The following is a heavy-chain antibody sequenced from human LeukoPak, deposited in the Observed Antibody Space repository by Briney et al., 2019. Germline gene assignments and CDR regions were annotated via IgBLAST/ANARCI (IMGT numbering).Heavy chain of an antibody. V-gene: IGHV3-23*01. J-gene: IGHJ4*02. CDR3: AKDRAEYYYDSSGYYYFDY. Sequence: GGSLGLSCAASGFTFNMYALSWVRQTPGKGLEWVSTITTRGGNTYYADSVKGRFTISRDNSKNTLYLQMNSLRAEDTAVYYCAKDRAEYYYDSSGYYYFDYWGQGTLVTVSS. D-gene: IGHD3-22*01. CDR2: ITTRGGNT. CDR1: GFTFNMYA.